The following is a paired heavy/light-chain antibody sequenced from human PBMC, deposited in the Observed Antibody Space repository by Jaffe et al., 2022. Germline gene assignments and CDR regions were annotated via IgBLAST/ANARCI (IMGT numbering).Light chain of an antibody. CDR3: QQYGSSPRT. CDR1: QSVATNY. J-gene: IGKJ1*01. CDR2: AAS. V-gene: IGKV3-20*01. Sequence: EIVLTQSPGTLSLSPGERATLSCRASQSVATNYLAWYQQKPGQAPRLLIHAASRRVTGIPDRFTGSGSGTDFTLTVSRLEPEDFAVYYCQQYGSSPRTFGQGTKVEIK.
Heavy chain of an antibody. J-gene: IGHJ4*02. CDR2: IVPFFGTT. D-gene: IGHD5-18*01. CDR1: GDIFNNCV. V-gene: IGHV1-69*06. Sequence: QVHLVQSGAEVKRPGSSVKVSCKGSGDIFNNCVISWLRQAPGQGPEWMGHIVPFFGTTDYAPKFLDRVTITADKSTSTAYMELSRLTTDDTAVYYCARLGGELDAALAESDFWGQGSLVTVSS. CDR3: ARLGGELDAALAESDF.